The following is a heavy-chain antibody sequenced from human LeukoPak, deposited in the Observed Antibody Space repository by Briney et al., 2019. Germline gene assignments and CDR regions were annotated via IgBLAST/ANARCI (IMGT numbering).Heavy chain of an antibody. Sequence: GGPLRLSCAASGFTFSTYPMHWVRQAPGKGLEWVAGISSDGSDKHYPDSVKGRLTISRDNSKDTVFLQMNSLRFEDTAVFYCAREDHSSGYAGAIGFDPWGQGTLVTVSS. CDR1: GFTFSTYP. CDR2: ISSDGSDK. V-gene: IGHV3-30*04. CDR3: AREDHSSGYAGAIGFDP. J-gene: IGHJ5*02. D-gene: IGHD3-22*01.